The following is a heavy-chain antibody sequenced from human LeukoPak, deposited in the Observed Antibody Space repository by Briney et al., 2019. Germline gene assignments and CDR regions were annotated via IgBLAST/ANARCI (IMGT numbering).Heavy chain of an antibody. D-gene: IGHD3-22*01. CDR1: GYSFTNYW. CDR2: IYPDDSDT. V-gene: IGHV5-51*01. CDR3: ARAAESSGYYSIDFSH. Sequence: GESLKISCKGSGYSFTNYWIAWVRQMPGKGLEWMGFIYPDDSDTRYSPSFQGQVTISADKSITTAYLQWSSLKASDTAMYYCARAAESSGYYSIDFSHWGQGTLVTVSS. J-gene: IGHJ1*01.